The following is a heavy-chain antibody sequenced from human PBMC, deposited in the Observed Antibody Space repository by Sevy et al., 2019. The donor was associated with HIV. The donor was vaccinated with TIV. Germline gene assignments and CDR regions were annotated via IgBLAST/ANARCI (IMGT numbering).Heavy chain of an antibody. D-gene: IGHD7-27*01. V-gene: IGHV3-30*18. CDR1: GFTFSDCA. CDR3: AKGDGALTGIDP. Sequence: GGSLRLSCAASGFTFSDCAMHWVRLAPGKGLEWVALMSYDGSNQYYADSVKGRFTIPRDNSKNTLYLQMNSLRVEDTAVYYCAKGDGALTGIDPWGQGTLVTVSS. J-gene: IGHJ5*02. CDR2: MSYDGSNQ.